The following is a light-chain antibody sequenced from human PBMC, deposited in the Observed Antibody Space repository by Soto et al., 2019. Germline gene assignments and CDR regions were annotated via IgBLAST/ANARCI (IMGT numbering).Light chain of an antibody. CDR1: QSISGW. CDR3: QQYNSYPWT. J-gene: IGKJ1*01. V-gene: IGKV1-5*01. CDR2: DAS. Sequence: DIQMTQSPSTLSASVGDRVTITCRASQSISGWLAWYQQKPGKAPKLLIYDASSLESGVPSRFSGSGSGTEFTLTISSLQPGDFATYCCQQYNSYPWTFGQGTKVEIK.